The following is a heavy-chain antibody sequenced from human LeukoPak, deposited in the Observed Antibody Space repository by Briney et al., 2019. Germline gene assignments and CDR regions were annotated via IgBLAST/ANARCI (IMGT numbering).Heavy chain of an antibody. CDR3: ARSGMAVAATPWD. J-gene: IGHJ1*01. CDR2: INANSGTT. V-gene: IGHV3-23*01. CDR1: GFAFSVYA. D-gene: IGHD6-19*01. Sequence: GGSLRLSCTASGFAFSVYAMSWLRQPPGKGLEWVSTINANSGTTSYAASVRGRFTISRDNSKNTLYLQLNTLRAEDTAVYYCARSGMAVAATPWDWGQGTLVTVSS.